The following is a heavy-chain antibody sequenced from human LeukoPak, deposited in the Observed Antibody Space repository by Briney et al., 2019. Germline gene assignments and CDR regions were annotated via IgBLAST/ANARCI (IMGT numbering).Heavy chain of an antibody. J-gene: IGHJ4*02. V-gene: IGHV4-59*08. CDR3: ARPGYSYGYSNYFDY. Sequence: SETLSLTCTVSGGSISSYYWSWIRQPPGKGLEWIGYIYYSGSTNYNPSLKSRVTISVDTSKNQFSLKLSSVTAADTAVYYCARPGYSYGYSNYFDYWGQGTLVTVSS. CDR2: IYYSGST. D-gene: IGHD5-18*01. CDR1: GGSISSYY.